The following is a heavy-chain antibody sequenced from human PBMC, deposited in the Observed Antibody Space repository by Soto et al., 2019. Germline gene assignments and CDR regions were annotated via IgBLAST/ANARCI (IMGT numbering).Heavy chain of an antibody. Sequence: SETLSLTCAVYGGSFSGYYWSWIRQPPGKGLEWIGEINHSGSTNYNPSLKSRVTISVDASKNQFSLKLSSVTAADTAVYYCARGRGSGWYGNWFDPWGQGTLVTVSS. CDR3: ARGRGSGWYGNWFDP. J-gene: IGHJ5*02. D-gene: IGHD6-19*01. CDR2: INHSGST. CDR1: GGSFSGYY. V-gene: IGHV4-34*01.